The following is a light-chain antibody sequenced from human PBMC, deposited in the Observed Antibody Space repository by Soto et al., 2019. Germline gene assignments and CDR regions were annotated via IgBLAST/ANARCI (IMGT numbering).Light chain of an antibody. CDR3: MQGRQWPYT. CDR2: KVS. Sequence: DIVMTQSPFSLPVTLGQPASISCRSSQSLVDSDGNTFLNWFQQRPGQSPRRLIHKVSDRDSGVTDRVSGSGSGTDFTLRISRVEAEDVGVYYCMQGRQWPYTFGQGTRLEIK. J-gene: IGKJ5*01. CDR1: QSLVDSDGNTF. V-gene: IGKV2-30*01.